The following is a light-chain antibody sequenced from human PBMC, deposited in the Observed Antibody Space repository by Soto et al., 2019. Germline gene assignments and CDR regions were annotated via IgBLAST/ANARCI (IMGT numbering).Light chain of an antibody. Sequence: EIVLAQSPATLSLSPRERATLSCRASQSVSRYLAWYQQKPGQAPRLLIYDASDRATGIPARFSGSGSGTDFTLTISSLEPEDFAVYYCQQRSSWPITFGQGTRLEMK. CDR2: DAS. V-gene: IGKV3-11*01. CDR1: QSVSRY. J-gene: IGKJ5*01. CDR3: QQRSSWPIT.